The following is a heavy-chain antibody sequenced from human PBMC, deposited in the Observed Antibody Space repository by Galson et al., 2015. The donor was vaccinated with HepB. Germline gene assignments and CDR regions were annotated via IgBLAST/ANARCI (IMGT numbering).Heavy chain of an antibody. CDR2: ISSSGSTI. J-gene: IGHJ6*02. D-gene: IGHD4-17*01. V-gene: IGHV3-48*03. CDR1: GFTFSSYE. CDR3: AKDLETVTDCYYYYGMDV. Sequence: SLRLSCAASGFTFSSYEMNWVRQAPGKGLEWVSYISSSGSTIYYADSVKGRFTISRDNAKNSLYLQMNSLRAEDTAVYYCAKDLETVTDCYYYYGMDVWGQGTTVTVSS.